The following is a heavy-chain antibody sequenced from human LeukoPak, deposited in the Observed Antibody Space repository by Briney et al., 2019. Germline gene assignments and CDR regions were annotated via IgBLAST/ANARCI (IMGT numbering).Heavy chain of an antibody. CDR3: ASGYYDFWSGYLPMDV. Sequence: PSETLSLTCAVYGGSFSGYYWSWIRKPPGKGLEWIGEINHSGSTNYNPSLKSRVTISVDTSKNQFSLKLSSVTAADTAVYYCASGYYDFWSGYLPMDVWGKGTTVTVSS. V-gene: IGHV4-34*01. D-gene: IGHD3-3*01. J-gene: IGHJ6*04. CDR2: INHSGST. CDR1: GGSFSGYY.